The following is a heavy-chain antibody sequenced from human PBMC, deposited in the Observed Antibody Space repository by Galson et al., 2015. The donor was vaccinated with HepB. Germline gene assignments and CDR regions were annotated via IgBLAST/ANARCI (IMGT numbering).Heavy chain of an antibody. D-gene: IGHD6-19*01. J-gene: IGHJ4*02. CDR3: ARSRGYSSGWYACFDY. CDR1: GFTFSSYS. V-gene: IGHV3-48*01. Sequence: SLRLSCAASGFTFSSYSMNWVRQAPGKGLEWVSYISSSSSTIYYADSVKGRFTISRDNAKNSLYLQMNSLRAEDTAVYYCARSRGYSSGWYACFDYWGQGTLVTVSS. CDR2: ISSSSSTI.